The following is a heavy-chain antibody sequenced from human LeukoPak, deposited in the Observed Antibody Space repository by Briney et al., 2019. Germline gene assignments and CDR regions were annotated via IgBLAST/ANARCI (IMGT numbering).Heavy chain of an antibody. J-gene: IGHJ4*02. CDR3: ARILTDYYDSTGYPEILDY. V-gene: IGHV1-8*01. Sequence: ASVKVSCKASGFSFTSYEINWVRQAAGQGLEWMGRVNPDTKNTEYAQKFQGRVTLTWDTSISTAYMELRSLRSDGTALYYCARILTDYYDSTGYPEILDYWGQGTLVTVSS. D-gene: IGHD3-22*01. CDR2: VNPDTKNT. CDR1: GFSFTSYE.